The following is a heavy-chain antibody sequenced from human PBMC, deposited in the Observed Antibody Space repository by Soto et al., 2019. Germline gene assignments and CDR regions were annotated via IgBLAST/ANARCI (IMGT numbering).Heavy chain of an antibody. J-gene: IGHJ4*02. V-gene: IGHV1-69*01. CDR1: GGTFSSYA. CDR3: ARDKGLEGYVDYVLGGYFDY. D-gene: IGHD4-17*01. CDR2: IIPIFGTA. Sequence: QVQLVQSGAEVKKPGSSVKVSCKASGGTFSSYAISWVRQAPGQGLEWMGGIIPIFGTANYAQKFQGRVTITADESTSTAYMELSSLRSEDTAVYYCARDKGLEGYVDYVLGGYFDYLGQGTLVTVSS.